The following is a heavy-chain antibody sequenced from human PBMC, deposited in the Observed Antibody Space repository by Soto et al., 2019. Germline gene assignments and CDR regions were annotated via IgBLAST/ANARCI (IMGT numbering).Heavy chain of an antibody. V-gene: IGHV4-4*02. CDR1: GGSISSNNW. CDR2: IYHSGST. D-gene: IGHD3-22*01. CDR3: ARLIHYYDSSGYYYYFDY. J-gene: IGHJ4*02. Sequence: SETLSLTCAVSGGSISSNNWWSWVRQPPGKGLEWIGEIYHSGSTNYNPSLKSRVTISVDKSKNQFSLKLSSVTAADTAVYYCARLIHYYDSSGYYYYFDYWGQGTLVTVSS.